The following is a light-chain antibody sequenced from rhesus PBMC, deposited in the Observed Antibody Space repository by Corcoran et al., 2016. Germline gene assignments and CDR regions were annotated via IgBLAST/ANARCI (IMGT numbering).Light chain of an antibody. V-gene: IGKV3-10*01. Sequence: QVILTQSPATLSLSPGERATLSCRASQSVSSYLAWYQQKPGQAPRLLFYGASSRATGIPDSLSGSGSGTALPHTISRLEPEDVGVYNYNQHRSGLTFGRWTKVEIK. CDR2: GAS. CDR3: NQHRSGLT. J-gene: IGKJ4*01. CDR1: QSVSSY.